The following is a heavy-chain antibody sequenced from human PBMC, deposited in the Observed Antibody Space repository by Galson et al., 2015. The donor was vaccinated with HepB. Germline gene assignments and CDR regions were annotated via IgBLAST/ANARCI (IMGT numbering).Heavy chain of an antibody. D-gene: IGHD5-18*01. CDR3: ARGFITRIQLWPRFDP. Sequence: SAKVSCKASGYTFTSYDINWVRQATGQGLEGMRWMNPNSGNTGYAQKFQGRVTMTRNTSISTAYMELSSLRSEDTAVYYCARGFITRIQLWPRFDPWGQGTLVTVSS. CDR2: MNPNSGNT. CDR1: GYTFTSYD. V-gene: IGHV1-8*01. J-gene: IGHJ5*02.